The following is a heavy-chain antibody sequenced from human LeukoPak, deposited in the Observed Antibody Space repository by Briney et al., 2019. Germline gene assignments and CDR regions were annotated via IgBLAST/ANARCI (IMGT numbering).Heavy chain of an antibody. CDR2: INPNSGGT. CDR3: AILKLTEPDYFDY. V-gene: IGHV1-2*02. J-gene: IGHJ4*02. CDR1: GYTFTSYG. D-gene: IGHD1-14*01. Sequence: ASVKVSCKASGYTFTSYGISWVRQAPGQGLEWMGWINPNSGGTNYAQKFQGRVTMTRDTSISTAYMELSRLRSDDTAVYYCAILKLTEPDYFDYWGQGTLVTVSS.